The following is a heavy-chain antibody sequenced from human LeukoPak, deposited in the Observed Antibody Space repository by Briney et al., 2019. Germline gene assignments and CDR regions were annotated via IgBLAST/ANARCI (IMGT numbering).Heavy chain of an antibody. CDR1: GFTLSDYY. D-gene: IGHD3-10*01. V-gene: IGHV3-11*04. CDR2: ISSSGSTI. J-gene: IGHJ4*02. CDR3: AGGSTLDRGLVYY. Sequence: GGSLRLSCAASGFTLSDYYMSWIRQAPGKGLEWVSYISSSGSTIYYADSVKGRFTISRDNAKNSLYLQMNSLRVEDTAVYYCAGGSTLDRGLVYYWGQGTLVTVSS.